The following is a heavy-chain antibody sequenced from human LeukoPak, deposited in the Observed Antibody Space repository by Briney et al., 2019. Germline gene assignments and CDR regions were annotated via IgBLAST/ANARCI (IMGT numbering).Heavy chain of an antibody. CDR2: IYYSGST. D-gene: IGHD3-10*01. V-gene: IGHV4-39*07. Sequence: PSETLSLTCTVSGGSISSSSYYWGWIREPPGKGLEWIGSIYYSGSTYYNPSLKSRVTISVDTSKNQFSLKLSSVTAADTAVYYCAGGESPIDYWGQGTLVTVSS. CDR1: GGSISSSSYY. J-gene: IGHJ4*02. CDR3: AGGESPIDY.